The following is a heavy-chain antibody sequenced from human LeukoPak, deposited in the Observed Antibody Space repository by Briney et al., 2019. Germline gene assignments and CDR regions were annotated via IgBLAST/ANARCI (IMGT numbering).Heavy chain of an antibody. Sequence: GGSLRLSCAASGFTVSSNYMSWVRQAPGKGLEWVSVIYSGGSTYYADSVKGRFTISRDNSKNTLYLQMNSLRAEDTAVYYCAKENFPQVVVITPIDYWGQGTLVTVSS. J-gene: IGHJ4*02. CDR1: GFTVSSNY. V-gene: IGHV3-66*01. CDR2: IYSGGST. D-gene: IGHD3-22*01. CDR3: AKENFPQVVVITPIDY.